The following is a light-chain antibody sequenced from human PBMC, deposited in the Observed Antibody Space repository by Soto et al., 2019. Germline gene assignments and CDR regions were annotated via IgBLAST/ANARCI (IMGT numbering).Light chain of an antibody. CDR2: DVS. Sequence: LAQPASVSGSPGQSITISCTGTSSGVGGYNYVSWYQHHPGKAPKLMIFDVSNRPSGVSNRFSGSKSGNTASLTISGLQPEDEADYYCSSYTTSNTRQIVFGTGTRSPS. J-gene: IGLJ1*01. V-gene: IGLV2-14*03. CDR3: SSYTTSNTRQIV. CDR1: SSGVGGYNY.